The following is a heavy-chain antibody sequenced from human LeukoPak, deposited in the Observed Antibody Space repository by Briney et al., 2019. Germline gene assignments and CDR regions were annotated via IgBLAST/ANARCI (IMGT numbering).Heavy chain of an antibody. CDR1: GGSISSGGYY. V-gene: IGHV4-31*03. Sequence: PSQTLSPTCTVSGGSISSGGYYWSWIRQHPGKGLEWIGYIYYSGSTHYNPSLKSRVTISVDTSKNQFSLKLSSVTAADTAVYYCARDVGPRQGYNWFDPWGQGTLVTVSS. D-gene: IGHD6-6*01. CDR3: ARDVGPRQGYNWFDP. CDR2: IYYSGST. J-gene: IGHJ5*02.